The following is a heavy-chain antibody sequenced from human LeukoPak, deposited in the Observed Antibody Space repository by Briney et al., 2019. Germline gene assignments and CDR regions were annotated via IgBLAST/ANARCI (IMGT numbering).Heavy chain of an antibody. CDR1: GYSISSGYY. CDR3: ARVRATTFLVDY. D-gene: IGHD1-26*01. Sequence: SETLSLTCTVSGYSISSGYYWGWIRQPPGKGLEWIGSIYHSGSTYYNPSLKSRVTISVDTSKNQFSLKLSSVTAADTAVYYCARVRATTFLVDYWGQGTLVTVSS. V-gene: IGHV4-38-2*02. CDR2: IYHSGST. J-gene: IGHJ4*02.